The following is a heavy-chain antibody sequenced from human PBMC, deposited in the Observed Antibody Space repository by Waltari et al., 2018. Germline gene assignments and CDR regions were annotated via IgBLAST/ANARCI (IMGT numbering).Heavy chain of an antibody. CDR1: GYSISSGYY. Sequence: QVQLQESGPGLVTPSETLSLTCAVSGYSISSGYYWGWIRQPPGKGLEWIGSIYHSGSTYYNPSLKSRVTISVDTSKNQFSLKLSSVTAADTAVYYCARELSQYDSGYDGVGYWGQGTLVTVSS. D-gene: IGHD5-12*01. J-gene: IGHJ4*02. V-gene: IGHV4-38-2*02. CDR2: IYHSGST. CDR3: ARELSQYDSGYDGVGY.